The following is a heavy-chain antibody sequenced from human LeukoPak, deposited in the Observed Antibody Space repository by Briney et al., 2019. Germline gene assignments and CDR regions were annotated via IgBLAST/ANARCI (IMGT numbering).Heavy chain of an antibody. V-gene: IGHV4-59*12. Sequence: SETLSLTCSVSGGSIGPFYWSWIRQSPGKGLEWLGYISDTGGAHYSPSLKSRVTISIDTSKNQISLKLTLVTVADTAVYFCARDFWQKRDRQWYYYGLDVWGQGTTVTVSS. CDR2: ISDTGGA. CDR1: GGSIGPFY. J-gene: IGHJ6*02. CDR3: ARDFWQKRDRQWYYYGLDV. D-gene: IGHD3-16*01.